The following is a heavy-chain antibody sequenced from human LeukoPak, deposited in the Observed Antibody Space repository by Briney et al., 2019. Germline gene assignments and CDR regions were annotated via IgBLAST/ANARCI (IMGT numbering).Heavy chain of an antibody. CDR2: IDYSVNT. CDR1: GDSISSNYFY. D-gene: IGHD6-13*01. CDR3: ASTSPRISSSWFMFDF. Sequence: PSETLSLTCSVSGDSISSNYFYGGWIRQSPGKGLEWNGSIDYSVNTYYNPSLKSRVTISADTSKKQVSRKLNSVTAADAAVYYCASTSPRISSSWFMFDFWGQGTLVTVSS. J-gene: IGHJ4*02. V-gene: IGHV4-39*01.